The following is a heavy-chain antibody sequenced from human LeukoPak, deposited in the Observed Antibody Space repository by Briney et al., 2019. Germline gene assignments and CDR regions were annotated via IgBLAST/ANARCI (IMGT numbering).Heavy chain of an antibody. CDR3: ARSGRYSGTGDY. V-gene: IGHV3-48*01. J-gene: IGHJ4*02. Sequence: GGSLRLSCAASGFTFSSYGMTWVRQAPGKGLEWVSYISSSRNTIYYADSVKGRFTISRDNAKNSLSLQMNSLSAEDSAVYYCARSGRYSGTGDYWGQGTLVTVSS. D-gene: IGHD1-26*01. CDR1: GFTFSSYG. CDR2: ISSSRNTI.